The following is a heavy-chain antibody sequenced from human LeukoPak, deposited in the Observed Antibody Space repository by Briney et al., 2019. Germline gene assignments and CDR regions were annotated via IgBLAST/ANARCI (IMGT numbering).Heavy chain of an antibody. CDR1: GGSLRSYY. J-gene: IGHJ4*02. D-gene: IGHD3-3*01. V-gene: IGHV4-59*01. Sequence: SETLSLTCTVSGGSLRSYYWSWIRQPPGKGLEWIGYIYYRGSTNYNPSLKSRVTISVDTSKNQFSLKLSSVTAADTAVYYCARGKDPTIFGVVTLFDYWGQGTLVTVSS. CDR3: ARGKDPTIFGVVTLFDY. CDR2: IYYRGST.